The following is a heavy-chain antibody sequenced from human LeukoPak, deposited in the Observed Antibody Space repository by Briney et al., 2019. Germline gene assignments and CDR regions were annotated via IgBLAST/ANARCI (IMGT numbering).Heavy chain of an antibody. D-gene: IGHD3-22*01. J-gene: IGHJ1*01. CDR2: ISGSGGST. Sequence: PGGSLRLSCAASGFTFRSYAMSWVRQAPGKGLEWVSHISGSGGSTYYADSVKGRFTISRDNSMNTLYLQMNSLRAEDTAVYFCAKGRDSSGRQYFQHWGQGTLVTVSS. V-gene: IGHV3-23*01. CDR1: GFTFRSYA. CDR3: AKGRDSSGRQYFQH.